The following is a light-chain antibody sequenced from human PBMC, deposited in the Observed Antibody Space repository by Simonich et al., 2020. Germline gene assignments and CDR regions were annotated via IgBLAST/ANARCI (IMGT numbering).Light chain of an antibody. V-gene: IGKV4-1*01. CDR3: QQYYSTPIT. Sequence: DIVMTQSPDSLAVSLGERATIKCKSSQSVLYSSNTKNYVAWYQQKPGQTPKLLIYWASTRESGVPDRFSGSGSGTDFTLTISSLQAEDVAVYYCQQYYSTPITFGQGTRLEIK. J-gene: IGKJ5*01. CDR1: QSVLYSSNTKNY. CDR2: WAS.